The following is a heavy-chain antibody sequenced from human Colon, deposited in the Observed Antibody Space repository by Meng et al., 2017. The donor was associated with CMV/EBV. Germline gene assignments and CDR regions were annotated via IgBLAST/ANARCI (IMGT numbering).Heavy chain of an antibody. V-gene: IGHV3-7*01. CDR2: IKQDGSQK. CDR3: ARGADVMVAAPPKNYYYYNMDV. CDR1: GFTFSDFW. D-gene: IGHD2-15*01. Sequence: GESLKISCAASGFTFSDFWMSWVRQLPGKGLEWVANIKQDGSQKHYVDSVEGRFTISRDNAKNPVLLQMSSLRVEDTAVYYCARGADVMVAAPPKNYYYYNMDVWGQGTTVTVSS. J-gene: IGHJ6*02.